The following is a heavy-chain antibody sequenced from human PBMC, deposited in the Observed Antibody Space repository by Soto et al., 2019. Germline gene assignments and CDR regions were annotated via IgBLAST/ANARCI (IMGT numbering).Heavy chain of an antibody. J-gene: IGHJ4*02. V-gene: IGHV3-30*18. CDR3: AKADVVVVPGAMPFDY. CDR2: ISYDGSNK. Sequence: QVQLVESGGGVVQPGRSLRLSCAASKFTFSSYGMHWVRQAPGRGLEWVAVISYDGSNKYYAHSVRGRFTISRDNSKNTMYQQMNSLRDEDTAVYHCAKADVVVVPGAMPFDYWGQGTLVTVSS. CDR1: KFTFSSYG. D-gene: IGHD2-2*01.